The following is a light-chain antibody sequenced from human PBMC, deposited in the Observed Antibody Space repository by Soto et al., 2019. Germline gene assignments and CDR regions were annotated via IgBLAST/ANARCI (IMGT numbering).Light chain of an antibody. J-gene: IGKJ4*01. Sequence: EIVLTQSPDTLSLSPGERATLSCRASQSIRSSYLAWYQQRPGQAPRLLIYGASSRTTGIPDRFSGSGSGTDFTLTISRLEPEDFAVYYCQQYGSSITCGGGTKVEIK. CDR3: QQYGSSIT. CDR1: QSIRSSY. CDR2: GAS. V-gene: IGKV3-20*01.